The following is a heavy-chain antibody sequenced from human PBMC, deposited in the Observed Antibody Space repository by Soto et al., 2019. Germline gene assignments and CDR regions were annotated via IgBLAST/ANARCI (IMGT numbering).Heavy chain of an antibody. J-gene: IGHJ4*02. Sequence: EVHLVESGGGLVQPGGSLRLSCAASRFAVSDNYMSWVRQAPGKGLEFVSLIYSGGTTSYADSVKGRCTISRDNSKNTLYLQMNNLRAEDTAVYYCATRTITLPHWGQGTLVTVSS. CDR1: RFAVSDNY. CDR3: ATRTITLPH. CDR2: IYSGGTT. D-gene: IGHD5-12*01. V-gene: IGHV3-66*01.